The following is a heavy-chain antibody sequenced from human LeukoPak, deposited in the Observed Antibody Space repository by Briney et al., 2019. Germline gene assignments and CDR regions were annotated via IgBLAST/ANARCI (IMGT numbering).Heavy chain of an antibody. V-gene: IGHV1-69*13. D-gene: IGHD4-11*01. CDR2: IIPIFGTA. CDR3: ARSLLSYSSYYYYYMDV. Sequence: GASVKVSCKASGGTFSSYAISWVRQAPGQGLEWMGGIIPIFGTANYAQKFQGRVTITADESTSTAYMELSSLRSEDTAVYYCARSLLSYSSYYYYYMDVWGKGTTVTVSS. CDR1: GGTFSSYA. J-gene: IGHJ6*03.